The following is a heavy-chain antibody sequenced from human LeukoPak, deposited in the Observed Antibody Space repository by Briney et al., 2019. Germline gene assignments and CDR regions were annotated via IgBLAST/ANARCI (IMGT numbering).Heavy chain of an antibody. CDR2: IYHSGST. J-gene: IGHJ3*01. Sequence: PSETLSLTCTVSGYSISSGYYWGWIRQPPGKGLEWIGSIYHSGSTYYNPSLKSRVTISVDTSKNQFSLRLSSVTAADTAVYYCARDLIYYDSSGYHNDAFDVWGQGTMVTVSS. CDR1: GYSISSGYY. CDR3: ARDLIYYDSSGYHNDAFDV. V-gene: IGHV4-38-2*02. D-gene: IGHD3-22*01.